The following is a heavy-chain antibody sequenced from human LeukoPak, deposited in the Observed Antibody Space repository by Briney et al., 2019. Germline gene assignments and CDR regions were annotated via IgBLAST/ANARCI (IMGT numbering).Heavy chain of an antibody. Sequence: GESLKISCKGSGYSFTSYWIGWVRQMPGKGLEWMGIIYPGDSDTRYSPSFQGQVTISADKSISTAYLQWRSLKALYTDMYYCARHSPDYDILTGYSLYYYYYYMDVWGKGTTVTVSS. V-gene: IGHV5-51*01. CDR1: GYSFTSYW. D-gene: IGHD3-9*01. J-gene: IGHJ6*03. CDR3: ARHSPDYDILTGYSLYYYYYYMDV. CDR2: IYPGDSDT.